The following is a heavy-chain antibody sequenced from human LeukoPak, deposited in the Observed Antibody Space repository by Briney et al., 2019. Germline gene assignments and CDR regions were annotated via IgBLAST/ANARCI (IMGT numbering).Heavy chain of an antibody. V-gene: IGHV4-39*01. CDR2: IYYSGST. Sequence: SQTLSLTCTASGGSISSSSYYWGWIRQPPGKGLEWIGSIYYSGSTYYNPSLKSRVTISVDTSKNQFSLKLSSVTAADTAVYYCARSRPYYYDSSGYPNPFDYWGQGTLVTVSS. D-gene: IGHD3-22*01. CDR3: ARSRPYYYDSSGYPNPFDY. J-gene: IGHJ4*02. CDR1: GGSISSSSYY.